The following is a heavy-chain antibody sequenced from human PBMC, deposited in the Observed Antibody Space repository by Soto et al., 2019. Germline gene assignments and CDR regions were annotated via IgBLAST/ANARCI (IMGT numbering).Heavy chain of an antibody. J-gene: IGHJ4*02. V-gene: IGHV4-59*08. D-gene: IGHD3-22*01. CDR2: IYYSGST. Sequence: SETLSLTCTVSGGSISSYYWSWIRQPPGKGLEWIGYIYYSGSTNYNPSLKSRVTISVDTSKNQFSLKLSSVTAADTAVYYCAGGDSSGYYCGYWGQGTLVTVSS. CDR3: AGGDSSGYYCGY. CDR1: GGSISSYY.